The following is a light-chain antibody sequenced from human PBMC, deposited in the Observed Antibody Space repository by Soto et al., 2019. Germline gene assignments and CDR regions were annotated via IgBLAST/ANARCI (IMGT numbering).Light chain of an antibody. CDR2: WAS. Sequence: DIVMTQSPDSLAVSLGERATINCKSSQSVLYSSNNKNYLAWYQQKPGQPPKLLIYWASTRESGVPDRFSGSGSGAEFTLTITSLQAEDVAVYYCQQSFGNFTWTFGQGTRWIS. CDR3: QQSFGNFTWT. J-gene: IGKJ1*01. CDR1: QSVLYSSNNKNY. V-gene: IGKV4-1*01.